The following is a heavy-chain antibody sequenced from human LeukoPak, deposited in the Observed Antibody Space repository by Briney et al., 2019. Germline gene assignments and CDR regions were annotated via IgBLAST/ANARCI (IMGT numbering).Heavy chain of an antibody. D-gene: IGHD1-1*01. J-gene: IGHJ4*02. CDR1: GFTFSTYS. Sequence: GGSLILSCAASGFTFSTYSMNWVRQAPGKGLEWVSYISRINTIYYADSVKGRFTISRDNANNSLYLQMNSLRDEDTAVYYCARETGTASTLGYWGQGTLVTVSS. CDR2: ISRINTI. V-gene: IGHV3-48*02. CDR3: ARETGTASTLGY.